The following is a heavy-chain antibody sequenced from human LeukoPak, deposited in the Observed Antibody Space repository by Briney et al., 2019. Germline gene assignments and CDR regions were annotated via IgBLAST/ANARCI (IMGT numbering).Heavy chain of an antibody. CDR3: ARQSGGYINNYFDP. CDR2: IYPADSDT. Sequence: GESLKISCKGSGSIFTNNWIGWVLQMPGKGLEWMGTIYPADSDTRYSPSFQGQVTISVDKSITTAYLRWSSMKASDTAMYYCARQSGGYINNYFDPWGQGTLVTVSS. J-gene: IGHJ5*02. CDR1: GSIFTNNW. V-gene: IGHV5-51*01. D-gene: IGHD2-15*01.